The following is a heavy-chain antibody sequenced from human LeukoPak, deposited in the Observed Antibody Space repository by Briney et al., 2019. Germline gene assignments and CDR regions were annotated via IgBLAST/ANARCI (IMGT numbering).Heavy chain of an antibody. D-gene: IGHD1-26*01. CDR3: ARDGAVGATVYYYYYKDV. CDR2: IKQDGSEK. J-gene: IGHJ6*03. CDR1: GFTFSSYW. Sequence: PGGSLRLSCAASGFTFSSYWMSWVRQAPGKGLEWVANIKQDGSEKYYVDSVKGRFTISRDNAKNSLYLQMNSLRAEDTAVYYCARDGAVGATVYYYYYKDVWGKGTTVTVSS. V-gene: IGHV3-7*01.